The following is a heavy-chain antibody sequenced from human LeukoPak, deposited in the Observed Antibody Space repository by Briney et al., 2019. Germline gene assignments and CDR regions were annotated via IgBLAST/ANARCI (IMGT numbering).Heavy chain of an antibody. CDR3: ARENYYP. D-gene: IGHD3-10*01. CDR1: GFTFSSYW. V-gene: IGHV3-74*01. J-gene: IGHJ5*02. CDR2: INNDGSST. Sequence: GGSLRLSCGASGFTFSSYWMHWVRQAPGKGLVWVSRINNDGSSTSYAESVKGRFTISRDNSKNSLYLQMNSLRAEDTAVYYCARENYYPWGQGTLVTVSS.